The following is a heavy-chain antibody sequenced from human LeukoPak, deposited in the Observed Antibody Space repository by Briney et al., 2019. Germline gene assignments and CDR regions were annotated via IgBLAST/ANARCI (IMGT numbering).Heavy chain of an antibody. Sequence: SETLSLTCTVSGGSISGGYWSWIRQPPGRGLEWIGYVYTSGSTIYNPSLKSRVTISVDTSKSQFALKLSSVTAADTAVYYCAKSYFDYSTYYSYYFNLWGQGALVTVSS. CDR2: VYTSGST. J-gene: IGHJ4*02. CDR1: GGSISGGY. CDR3: AKSYFDYSTYYSYYFNL. D-gene: IGHD4-11*01. V-gene: IGHV4-4*09.